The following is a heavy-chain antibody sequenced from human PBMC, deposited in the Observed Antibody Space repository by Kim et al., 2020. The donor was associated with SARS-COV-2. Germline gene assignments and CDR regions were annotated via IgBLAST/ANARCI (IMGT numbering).Heavy chain of an antibody. CDR2: ISYDGSNK. Sequence: GGSLRLSCAASGFTFSSYGMHWVRQAPGKGLEWVAVISYDGSNKYYADSVKGRFTISRDNSKNTLYLQMNSLRAEDTAVYYCARDIGGTYDSSGYNFDYWGQGTLVTVSS. CDR1: GFTFSSYG. V-gene: IGHV3-33*05. D-gene: IGHD3-22*01. J-gene: IGHJ4*02. CDR3: ARDIGGTYDSSGYNFDY.